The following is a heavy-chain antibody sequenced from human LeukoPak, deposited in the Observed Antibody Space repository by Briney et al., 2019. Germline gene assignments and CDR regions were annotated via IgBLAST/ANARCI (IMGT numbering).Heavy chain of an antibody. CDR1: GGTFRTFG. CDR3: ARVVGDYYDSSGLIH. CDR2: IIPIFGRA. J-gene: IGHJ4*02. D-gene: IGHD3-22*01. Sequence: ASVKVSCKASGGTFRTFGISWVRQAPGQGLEWIGGIIPIFGRANYAQKFQGRVTITADESTSTAYMELSSLRSEDTAVYYCARVVGDYYDSSGLIHWGQGTLVTVSS. V-gene: IGHV1-69*13.